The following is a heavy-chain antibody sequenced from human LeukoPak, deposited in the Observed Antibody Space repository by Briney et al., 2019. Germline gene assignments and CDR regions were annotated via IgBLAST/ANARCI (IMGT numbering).Heavy chain of an antibody. Sequence: GGSLRLSCAASGFTFSTYWMSWVRLAPGKGLEWVANINQDGSETFYVDSVRGRFTISRDNGKNSIFVQMDSLRAEDTAVYYCVRGFDGYFGFDLWGQGTMVTVSS. CDR1: GFTFSTYW. D-gene: IGHD5-24*01. V-gene: IGHV3-7*05. J-gene: IGHJ3*01. CDR2: INQDGSET. CDR3: VRGFDGYFGFDL.